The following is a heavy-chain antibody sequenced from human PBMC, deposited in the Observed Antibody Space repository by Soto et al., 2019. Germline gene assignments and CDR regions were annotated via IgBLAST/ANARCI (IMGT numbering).Heavy chain of an antibody. CDR3: ATQGRTTTEFDF. J-gene: IGHJ4*02. V-gene: IGHV1-3*01. CDR2: INAGNGDT. D-gene: IGHD4-4*01. CDR1: GYSFSTFA. Sequence: GGPVKVSCKASGYSFSTFAIHWGRQAPGQRLEWMGWINAGNGDTKYSEKFQGRVTITGRTSASTAYMDLSSLRSEDTAVYYCATQGRTTTEFDFWGQGTLVTVPS.